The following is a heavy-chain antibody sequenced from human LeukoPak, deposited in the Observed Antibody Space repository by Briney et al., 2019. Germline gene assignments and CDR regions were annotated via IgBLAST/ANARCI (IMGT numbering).Heavy chain of an antibody. Sequence: GGSLRLSCAASGFTFSDYYMSWIRQAPGKGLEWVSYISSSGSTIYYADSVKGRFTISRDNAKSSLYLQMNSLRAEDTAVYYCASEGRYCSSTSCSADYWGQGTLVTVSS. J-gene: IGHJ4*02. CDR2: ISSSGSTI. V-gene: IGHV3-11*04. CDR1: GFTFSDYY. D-gene: IGHD2-2*01. CDR3: ASEGRYCSSTSCSADY.